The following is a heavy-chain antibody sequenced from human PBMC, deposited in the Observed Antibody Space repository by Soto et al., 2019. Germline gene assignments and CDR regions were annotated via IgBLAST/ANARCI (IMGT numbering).Heavy chain of an antibody. D-gene: IGHD3-10*01. CDR1: GYTFTSYG. J-gene: IGHJ4*02. CDR3: ARDKGDGSGSYYGY. V-gene: IGHV1-18*01. CDR2: LSAYNGNT. Sequence: QVQLVQSGAEVKKPGASVKVSCKASGYTFTSYGISWVRQAPGQGLAWMGWLSAYNGNTNSPRKLQGRVTMTTDTSTSTAYMELRSMKSYDTAVYYCARDKGDGSGSYYGYWGQGALVTVSS.